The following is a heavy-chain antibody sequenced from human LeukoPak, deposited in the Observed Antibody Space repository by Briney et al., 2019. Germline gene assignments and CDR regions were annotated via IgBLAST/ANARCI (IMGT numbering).Heavy chain of an antibody. CDR3: AKDLGTHSSSFYFDY. D-gene: IGHD6-6*01. V-gene: IGHV3-30*02. CDR2: TRYDGSNK. CDR1: GFTFSNFG. Sequence: GGSLRLSCAASGFTFSNFGIHWVRQTPGKGLEWVAFTRYDGSNKYYADSVKGRFTIFRVNSKNTLYLQMNSLRAEDTAVYFCAKDLGTHSSSFYFDYWGQGTLVTVSS. J-gene: IGHJ4*02.